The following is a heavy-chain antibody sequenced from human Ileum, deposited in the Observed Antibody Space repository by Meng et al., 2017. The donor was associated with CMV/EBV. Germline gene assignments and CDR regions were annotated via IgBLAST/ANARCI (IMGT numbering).Heavy chain of an antibody. CDR3: ARCWNYYDSSGYYSYYYYYGMDV. Sequence: GGSLRLSCTASGFSFNNNWMHWVRQAPGGGLVWLSRIDRDGSDIIYADSVKGRFTISRDNAKNSLYLQMNSLRAEDTAVYYCARCWNYYDSSGYYSYYYYYGMDVWGQGTTVTVSS. J-gene: IGHJ6*02. D-gene: IGHD3-22*01. CDR1: GFSFNNNW. V-gene: IGHV3-74*01. CDR2: IDRDGSDI.